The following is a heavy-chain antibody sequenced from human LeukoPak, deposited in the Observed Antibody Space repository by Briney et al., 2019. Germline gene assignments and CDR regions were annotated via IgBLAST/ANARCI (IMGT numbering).Heavy chain of an antibody. CDR3: ARSHSGSLRAPFDS. V-gene: IGHV1-18*01. CDR2: ISPYNGKT. J-gene: IGHJ4*02. D-gene: IGHD3-22*01. Sequence: ASVKVSRKASGYTFINYGIIWVRQAPGQGLEWMGWISPYNGKTNSAQNLQGRVILTTDTSTTTAYMELRSLRFDDTAMYYCARSHSGSLRAPFDSWGQGTLVTVSS. CDR1: GYTFINYG.